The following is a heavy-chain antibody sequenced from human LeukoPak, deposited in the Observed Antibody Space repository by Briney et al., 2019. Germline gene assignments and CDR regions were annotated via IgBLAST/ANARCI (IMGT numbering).Heavy chain of an antibody. J-gene: IGHJ4*02. V-gene: IGHV3-30*18. CDR3: AKGRRWREMATPLDY. D-gene: IGHD5-24*01. CDR1: GFTFSSYG. Sequence: GGSLRLSCAASGFTFSSYGMHWVRQAPGKGLEWVAVISYDGSNKYYADSVKGRFTISRDNSKNTLYLQMNSLRAEDTAVYYCAKGRRWREMATPLDYWGQGTVVTVSS. CDR2: ISYDGSNK.